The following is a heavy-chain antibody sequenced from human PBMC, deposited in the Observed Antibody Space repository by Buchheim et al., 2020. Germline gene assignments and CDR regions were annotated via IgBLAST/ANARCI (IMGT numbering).Heavy chain of an antibody. CDR3: ARLYGNFDY. V-gene: IGHV4-30-4*01. Sequence: QVQLQESGPGLVRPSQTLSLTCNVSGGSINSGDYYWSWIRQPPGKGLEWIGYIYHSGSAYYNLTLKSRLMMSVDTSKSQFSLELTSVTAADTAVYYCARLYGNFDYWGQGTL. CDR1: GGSINSGDYY. CDR2: IYHSGSA. J-gene: IGHJ4*02. D-gene: IGHD4-17*01.